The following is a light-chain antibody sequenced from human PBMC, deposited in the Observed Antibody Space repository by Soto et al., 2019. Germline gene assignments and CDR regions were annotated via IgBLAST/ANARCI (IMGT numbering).Light chain of an antibody. CDR3: AAWDDSLSGHVI. CDR2: SND. V-gene: IGLV1-44*01. J-gene: IGLJ2*01. CDR1: SSNIGSNT. Sequence: QSVLTQSPSASGTPGQRVAISCSGSSSNIGSNTVNWYQQLPGTAPKLLIYSNDQRPSGVPDRFSGSKSGTSASLAISGLQSEDEAHYYCAAWDDSLSGHVIFGGGTKLTVL.